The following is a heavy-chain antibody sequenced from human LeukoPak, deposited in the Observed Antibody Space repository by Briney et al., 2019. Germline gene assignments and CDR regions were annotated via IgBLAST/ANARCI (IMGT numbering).Heavy chain of an antibody. V-gene: IGHV3-74*01. CDR2: IKGDGSST. D-gene: IGHD5-18*01. J-gene: IGHJ4*02. Sequence: GGSLRLSCAASGFTFGSYWMHWVRHTPGKGLVWVSRIKGDGSSTSYADSVKGRFTISRDNAKNTLYLQMNSLRAEDTAVYYCARDGYSFGHDFDYWGQGTLVTVSS. CDR1: GFTFGSYW. CDR3: ARDGYSFGHDFDY.